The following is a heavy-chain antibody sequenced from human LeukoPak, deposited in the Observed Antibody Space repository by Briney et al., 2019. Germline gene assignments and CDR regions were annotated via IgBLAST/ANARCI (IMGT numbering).Heavy chain of an antibody. CDR1: GGSFSGYY. J-gene: IGHJ4*02. CDR2: INHSGST. CDR3: ASLLKPRPQQLAPLFDY. Sequence: PSETLSLTCAVYGGSFSGYYWSWIRQPPGKGLEWIGEINHSGSTNYNPSLKSRVTISVDTSKNQFSLKLSSVTAADTAVYYCASLLKPRPQQLAPLFDYWGQGTLVTVSS. V-gene: IGHV4-34*01. D-gene: IGHD6-13*01.